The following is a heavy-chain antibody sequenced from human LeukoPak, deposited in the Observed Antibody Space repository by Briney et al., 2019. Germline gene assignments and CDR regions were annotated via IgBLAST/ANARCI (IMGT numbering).Heavy chain of an antibody. CDR1: GYTFTKYG. D-gene: IGHD5-18*01. CDR2: ISVVDGDT. Sequence: GASVKVSCKASGYTFTKYGISWVRQAPGQGLEWMGWISVVDGDTDYAQNLQARVTMTADISTSTVYMVLRSLTLDDTAEYYCVRDSDTSTGRDPWGQGTLVNV. CDR3: VRDSDTSTGRDP. J-gene: IGHJ5*02. V-gene: IGHV1-18*01.